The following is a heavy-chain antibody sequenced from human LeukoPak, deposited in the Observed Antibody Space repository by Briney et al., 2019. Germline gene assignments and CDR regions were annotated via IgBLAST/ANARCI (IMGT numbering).Heavy chain of an antibody. CDR2: ISYDGSNK. CDR3: ARAALSSTYYDFWSGSPSDY. D-gene: IGHD3-3*01. Sequence: GRSLRLSCAASGFTFSSYAMHWVRQAPGKGLEWVAVISYDGSNKYYADSVKGRFTISRDNSKNTLYLQMNSLRAEDTAVYYCARAALSSTYYDFWSGSPSDYWGQGTLVTVSS. V-gene: IGHV3-30-3*01. CDR1: GFTFSSYA. J-gene: IGHJ4*02.